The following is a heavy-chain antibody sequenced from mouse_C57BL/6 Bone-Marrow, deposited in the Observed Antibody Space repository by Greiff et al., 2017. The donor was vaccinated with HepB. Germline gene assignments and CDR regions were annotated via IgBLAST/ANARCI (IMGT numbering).Heavy chain of an antibody. CDR1: GYTFTSYW. D-gene: IGHD3-2*02. J-gene: IGHJ3*01. CDR3: AREEELRLPWFAY. V-gene: IGHV1-55*01. Sequence: QVQLQQPGAELVKPGASVKMSCKASGYTFTSYWITWVKQRPGQGLEWIGDIYPGSGSTNYNEKFKSKATLTVDTSSSTAYMQLSSLTSEDSAVYYCAREEELRLPWFAYWGQGTLVTVSA. CDR2: IYPGSGST.